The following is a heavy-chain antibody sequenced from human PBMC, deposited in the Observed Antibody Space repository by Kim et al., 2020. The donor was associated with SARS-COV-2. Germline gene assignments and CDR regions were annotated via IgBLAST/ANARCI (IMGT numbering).Heavy chain of an antibody. D-gene: IGHD6-13*01. J-gene: IGHJ4*02. V-gene: IGHV5-51*01. Sequence: YSPSFQGQVTISADTSISTAYLQWSSLKASDTAMYYCARMVAAAGYYFDYWGQGTLVTVSS. CDR3: ARMVAAAGYYFDY.